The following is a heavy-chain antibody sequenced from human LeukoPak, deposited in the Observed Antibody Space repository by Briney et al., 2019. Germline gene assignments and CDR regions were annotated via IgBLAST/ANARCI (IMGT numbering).Heavy chain of an antibody. CDR2: INPNSGVT. CDR3: VRAVSGTLGGAFDI. Sequence: ASVKVSCKASGYTFIDYFIHWMRQTPGQGLEWLGWINPNSGVTRYAQKFQDRVTMTRDTAAYMELSSLESDDTAVYYCVRAVSGTLGGAFDIWGQGTAVTVSS. CDR1: GYTFIDYF. D-gene: IGHD1-7*01. V-gene: IGHV1-2*02. J-gene: IGHJ3*02.